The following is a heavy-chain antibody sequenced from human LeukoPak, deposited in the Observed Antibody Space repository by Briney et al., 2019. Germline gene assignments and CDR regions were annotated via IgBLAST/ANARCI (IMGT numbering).Heavy chain of an antibody. CDR2: IYFSGYT. Sequence: SETLSLTCTVSGGSTNGYYWSWIRQPPGEGLEWIGHIYFSGYTNYNPSLKSRVTISVDTSEKQFSLRLTSVTAADTAVYYCARDSPAMSRVMDVWGKGTTVTVSS. J-gene: IGHJ6*03. V-gene: IGHV4-59*12. CDR3: ARDSPAMSRVMDV. CDR1: GGSTNGYY.